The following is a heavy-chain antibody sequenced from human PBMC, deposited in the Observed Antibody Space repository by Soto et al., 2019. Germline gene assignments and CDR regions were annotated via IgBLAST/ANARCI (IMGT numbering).Heavy chain of an antibody. CDR1: GFSFSDYS. J-gene: IGHJ4*02. CDR3: ARLPKGSLVTA. CDR2: ISSSSDKT. D-gene: IGHD2-21*02. Sequence: LVESGGALVYPGGPLGLSCIVSGFSFSDYSMTWVRQAPGKGLQWVSYISSSSDKTYYADSVKGRFTVSRDNAKNALFLEMNSLRDDDTATYYCARLPKGSLVTAWGQGTRVTVSS. V-gene: IGHV3-48*02.